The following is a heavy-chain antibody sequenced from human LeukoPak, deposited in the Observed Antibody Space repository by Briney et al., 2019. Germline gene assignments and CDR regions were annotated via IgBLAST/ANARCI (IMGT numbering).Heavy chain of an antibody. D-gene: IGHD6-13*01. CDR1: GFTFSSYS. Sequence: GGSLRLSCAASGFTFSSYSMNWVRQAPGKGLVWVSRINSDGSSTSYADSVKGRFTISRDNAKNTLYLQMNSLRAEDTAVYYCARARIAAAGTGNWFDPWGQGTLVTVSS. CDR2: INSDGSST. CDR3: ARARIAAAGTGNWFDP. J-gene: IGHJ5*02. V-gene: IGHV3-74*01.